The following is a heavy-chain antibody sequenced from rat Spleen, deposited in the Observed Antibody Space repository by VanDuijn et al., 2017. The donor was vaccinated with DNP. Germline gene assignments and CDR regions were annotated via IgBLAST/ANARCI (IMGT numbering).Heavy chain of an antibody. D-gene: IGHD1-12*02. Sequence: EVQLVESGGGLVQPGRSLKLSCAASGFTFNDYGMAWVRQTPKKGLEWVTTISTGGGTTYYRDSVKGRFTISRDDAKNTLYLQMDGLRSEDTATYYCAKGMMVAVDYWGQGVMVTVSS. CDR2: ISTGGGTT. CDR3: AKGMMVAVDY. V-gene: IGHV5S13*01. J-gene: IGHJ2*01. CDR1: GFTFNDYG.